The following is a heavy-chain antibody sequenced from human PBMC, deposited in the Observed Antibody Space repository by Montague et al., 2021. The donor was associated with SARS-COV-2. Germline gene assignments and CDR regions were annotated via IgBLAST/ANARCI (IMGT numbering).Heavy chain of an antibody. D-gene: IGHD4/OR15-4a*01. CDR3: ATLTQSNGDF. V-gene: IGHV4-4*08. CDR1: SDFINSYY. CDR2: VYSSGTT. Sequence: SETLSLTCTVSSDFINSYYWGWIRQPPGKRLEWLGYVYSSGTTNYNPSLNSRIAISVDTSKNQFSLRLDSVTAADTAIYYCATLTQSNGDFWGQGVLVTVS. J-gene: IGHJ4*02.